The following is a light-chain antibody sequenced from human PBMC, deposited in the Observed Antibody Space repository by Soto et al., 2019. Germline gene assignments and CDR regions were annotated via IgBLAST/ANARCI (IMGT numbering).Light chain of an antibody. CDR2: GNR. CDR3: AAWDDSLSSVV. J-gene: IGLJ3*02. CDR1: SSNIGAGYD. Sequence: QSVLTQPPSVSGAPGQRVTISCTGNSSNIGAGYDVHWYQQLPGTVPKLLIYGNRNRPSGVPDRFSGSKSGTSASLAITGLQGEDEADSFCAAWDDSLSSVVFGGGTKLTVL. V-gene: IGLV1-40*01.